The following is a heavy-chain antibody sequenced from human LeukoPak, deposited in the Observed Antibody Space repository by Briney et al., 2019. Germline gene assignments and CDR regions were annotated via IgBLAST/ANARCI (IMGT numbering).Heavy chain of an antibody. CDR3: ARDLTDPPYYYYYIDV. V-gene: IGHV3-21*01. J-gene: IGHJ6*03. CDR1: GFTFSNFN. Sequence: GGSLRLSCAASGFTFSNFNMNWVRQAPGKGLEWVSCISSSGYSIYYADSVKGRFTISRDNAKNSLYLQMNSLRAEDTAVYYCARDLTDPPYYYYYIDVWGKGTTVTVSS. CDR2: ISSSGYSI.